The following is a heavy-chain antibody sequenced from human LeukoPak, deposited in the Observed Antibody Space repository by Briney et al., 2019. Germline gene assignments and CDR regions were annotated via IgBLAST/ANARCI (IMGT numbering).Heavy chain of an antibody. CDR3: ARTYYYTSGNFYLDY. CDR1: GFSLTTSGVG. V-gene: IGHV2-5*02. CDR2: IYWDDDK. Sequence: SGPTLLKPTQTLTLTCTFSGFSLTTSGVGVGWIRQPPGKALEWLALIYWDDDKRYSPSLESRLTVTKDTSKNQVVLTMTNLDPVDTATYYCARTYYYTSGNFYLDYWGQGSLVTVSS. J-gene: IGHJ4*02. D-gene: IGHD3-10*01.